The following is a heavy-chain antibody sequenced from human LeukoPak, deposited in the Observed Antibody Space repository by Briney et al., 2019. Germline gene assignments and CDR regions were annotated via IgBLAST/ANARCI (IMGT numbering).Heavy chain of an antibody. CDR3: ARVWELPGGDAFDI. Sequence: ASVKVSCKAAGYTFTSYGISWVRQAPGQGLEWMGWISAYNGNTNYAQKLQGRVTMTTDTSTSTAYMELRSLRSDDTAVYYCARVWELPGGDAFDIWGQGTMVTVSS. V-gene: IGHV1-18*01. D-gene: IGHD1-26*01. CDR1: GYTFTSYG. CDR2: ISAYNGNT. J-gene: IGHJ3*02.